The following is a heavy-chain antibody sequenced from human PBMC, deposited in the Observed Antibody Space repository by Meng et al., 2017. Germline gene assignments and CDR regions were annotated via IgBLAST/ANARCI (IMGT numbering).Heavy chain of an antibody. D-gene: IGHD2-15*01. V-gene: IGHV7-4-1*02. Sequence: GLLVQSWSEWKRPGGAVNGSCKASGYTFTSYAMNWVRQAPGQGLEWMGWINTNTGNPTYAQGFTGRFVFSLDTSVSTAYLQISSLKAEDTAVYYCARVGYCSGGSCPDYWGQGTLVTVSS. CDR3: ARVGYCSGGSCPDY. CDR2: INTNTGNP. J-gene: IGHJ4*02. CDR1: GYTFTSYA.